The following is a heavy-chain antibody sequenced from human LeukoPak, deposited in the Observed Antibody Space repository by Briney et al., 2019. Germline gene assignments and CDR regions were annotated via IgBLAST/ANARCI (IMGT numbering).Heavy chain of an antibody. J-gene: IGHJ4*02. CDR2: IYHSGST. V-gene: IGHV4-38-2*02. Sequence: SETLSLTCTVSGYSISSGYYWGWIRQPPGKGLEWIGSIYHSGSTYYNPSLKSRVTISVDTSKNQFSLKLSSVTAADTAVNYCAREEDYYDSSGYYADWGQGTLVTVSS. CDR3: AREEDYYDSSGYYAD. D-gene: IGHD3-22*01. CDR1: GYSISSGYY.